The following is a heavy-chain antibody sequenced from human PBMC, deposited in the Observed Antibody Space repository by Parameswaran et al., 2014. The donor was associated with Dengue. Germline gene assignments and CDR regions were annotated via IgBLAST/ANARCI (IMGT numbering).Heavy chain of an antibody. CDR3: AVAVPASYHYDGMDV. Sequence: WIRQPPGKGLEWVSYIGPRSAIKYYADSVKGRFTISRDNAKNSLYLQMDTLRAEDTAIYYCAVAVPASYHYDGMDVWGQGTTVTVSS. V-gene: IGHV3-48*03. CDR2: IGPRSAIK. J-gene: IGHJ6*02. D-gene: IGHD4-17*01.